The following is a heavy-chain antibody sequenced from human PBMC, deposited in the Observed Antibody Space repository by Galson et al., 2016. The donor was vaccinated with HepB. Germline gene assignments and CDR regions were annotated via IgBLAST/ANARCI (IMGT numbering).Heavy chain of an antibody. J-gene: IGHJ4*02. CDR1: GFTFSTYA. CDR3: ARVRGGQNQLRYRTDYFDY. CDR2: ISYDGSKK. Sequence: SLRLSCAASGFTFSTYAMNWVRQAPGKGLEWVALISYDGSKKHYADSVKGRFTISRDNSKNTPYLQMNSLRAEDTAVYYCARVRGGQNQLRYRTDYFDYWGQGTLVTVSS. D-gene: IGHD2-2*02. V-gene: IGHV3-30*04.